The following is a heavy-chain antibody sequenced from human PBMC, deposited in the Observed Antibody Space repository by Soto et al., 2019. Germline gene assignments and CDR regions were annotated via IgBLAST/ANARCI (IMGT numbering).Heavy chain of an antibody. V-gene: IGHV3-23*01. CDR3: AKGFIVVVTAIRPDDNFDV. Sequence: EVQLLESGGGLVQPGGSLRLSCAASGFTFNTYAMNWVRQAPGKGLEWGAAISGSGGTINYAASVKGRFTTSRDTSKNTLYLQMNSLSAEDTAVYYCAKGFIVVVTAIRPDDNFDVWGQGTMVTVSS. D-gene: IGHD2-21*02. CDR1: GFTFNTYA. CDR2: ISGSGGTI. J-gene: IGHJ3*01.